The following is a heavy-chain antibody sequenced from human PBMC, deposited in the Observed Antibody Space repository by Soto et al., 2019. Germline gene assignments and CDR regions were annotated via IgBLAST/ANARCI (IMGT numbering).Heavy chain of an antibody. CDR2: ISWNSGSI. V-gene: IGHV3-9*01. Sequence: EVQLVESGGGLVQPGRSLRLSCAASGFTFDDYAMHWVRQAPGKGLEWVSGISWNSGSIGYADSVKGRFTISRDNAKNSLYLQMNSLRAEDTALYYCAKGGDGSGSPATPDHWGQGTLVTVSS. CDR1: GFTFDDYA. D-gene: IGHD3-10*01. J-gene: IGHJ4*02. CDR3: AKGGDGSGSPATPDH.